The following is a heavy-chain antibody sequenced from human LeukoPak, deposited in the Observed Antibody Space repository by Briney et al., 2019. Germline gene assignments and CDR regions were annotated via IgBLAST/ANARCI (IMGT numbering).Heavy chain of an antibody. J-gene: IGHJ4*02. CDR2: IWYDGSNK. D-gene: IGHD4-17*01. CDR3: ATERLHDYGDYDLDY. V-gene: IGHV3-33*01. Sequence: GGSLRLSCAASGFTFSSYGMHWVRQAPGKGLEWVAVIWYDGSNKYYADSVKGRFTISRDNSKNTLYLQMNSLRAEDTAVYYCATERLHDYGDYDLDYWGQGTLVTVSS. CDR1: GFTFSSYG.